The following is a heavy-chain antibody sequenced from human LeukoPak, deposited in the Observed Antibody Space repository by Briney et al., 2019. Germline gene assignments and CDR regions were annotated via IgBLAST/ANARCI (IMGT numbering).Heavy chain of an antibody. CDR2: INHSGST. CDR3: ARASGWYRLAFDY. J-gene: IGHJ4*02. Sequence: PSETLSLTCAVYGGSFSGYYWSWIRQPPGKGLEWIGEINHSGSTNYNPSLKSRVTISVDTSKNQFSLKLSSVTAADTAVYYCARASGWYRLAFDYWGQGTLVTVSS. V-gene: IGHV4-34*01. CDR1: GGSFSGYY. D-gene: IGHD6-19*01.